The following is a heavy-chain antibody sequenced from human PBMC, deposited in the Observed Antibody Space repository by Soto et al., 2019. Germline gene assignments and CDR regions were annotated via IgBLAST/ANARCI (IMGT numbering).Heavy chain of an antibody. CDR3: TTDWIY. CDR1: GFTFPNAW. J-gene: IGHJ4*02. CDR2: IKSKPDGGTR. V-gene: IGHV3-15*07. Sequence: EVQLVESGGGLVKPGGSLRVSCAASGFTFPNAWMNWVRQAPGKGLEWVGRIKSKPDGGTRDYAAPVKDRFIISRDDSKNTLYLQMNSLKIEDTALYYCTTDWIYWGQGALVTVSS. D-gene: IGHD2-2*03.